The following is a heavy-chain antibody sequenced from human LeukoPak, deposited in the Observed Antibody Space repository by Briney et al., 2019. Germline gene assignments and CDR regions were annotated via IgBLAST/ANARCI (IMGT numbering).Heavy chain of an antibody. V-gene: IGHV3-30*02. CDR3: AKDRSGSYYSPNDY. J-gene: IGHJ4*02. D-gene: IGHD1-26*01. Sequence: GGSLRLSCAASGFTFGGSGMHWVRQAPGKGLEWVSFIWYDGSNKYYADSVRGRSTISRDDSRNTLYLQMNSLRVEDTAVYYCAKDRSGSYYSPNDYWGQGTLVTVSS. CDR2: IWYDGSNK. CDR1: GFTFGGSG.